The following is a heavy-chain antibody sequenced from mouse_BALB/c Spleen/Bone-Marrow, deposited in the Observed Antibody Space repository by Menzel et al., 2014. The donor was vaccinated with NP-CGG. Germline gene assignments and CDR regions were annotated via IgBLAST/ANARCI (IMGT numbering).Heavy chain of an antibody. Sequence: EVMLVESGGGLVKPGGSLKLSRAASGFTFSDYYMYWVRQTPEKRLEWVATISDGGSYTYYPDSVKGRFTISRDNAKNNLYLQMNSLKSEDTATYYCANYYGSTWFAYWGQGALVTVSA. V-gene: IGHV5-4*02. J-gene: IGHJ3*01. CDR3: ANYYGSTWFAY. CDR1: GFTFSDYY. CDR2: ISDGGSYT. D-gene: IGHD1-1*01.